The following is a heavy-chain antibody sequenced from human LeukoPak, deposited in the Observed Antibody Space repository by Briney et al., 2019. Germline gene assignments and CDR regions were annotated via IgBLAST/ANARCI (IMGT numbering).Heavy chain of an antibody. CDR3: ARDRVIVGPSDGFDI. V-gene: IGHV1-2*02. CDR1: GYTFTGYY. Sequence: VSVKVSCKASGYTFTGYYVNWVRQAPGQGLEWMGWISPNSGGTNYAQKFQGRVTMSRDTSISTAYMELSRLRSDDTALYYCARDRVIVGPSDGFDIWGQGTMVTVSS. CDR2: ISPNSGGT. D-gene: IGHD3-22*01. J-gene: IGHJ3*02.